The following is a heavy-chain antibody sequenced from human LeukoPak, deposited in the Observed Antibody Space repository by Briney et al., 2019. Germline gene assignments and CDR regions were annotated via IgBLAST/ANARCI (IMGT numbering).Heavy chain of an antibody. D-gene: IGHD3-3*01. V-gene: IGHV4-4*02. J-gene: IGHJ4*02. CDR3: ARLVYGTYDFWSGYPVGYFDY. CDR1: GDSISSSNW. CDR2: IYHSGST. Sequence: PSGTLSLTCAVSGDSISSSNWWSWVRQPPGKGLEWIGEIYHSGSTNYNPSLNPSLKSRVTISVDTSKNQFSLKLTSVTAADTAVYYCARLVYGTYDFWSGYPVGYFDYWGQGTLVTVSS.